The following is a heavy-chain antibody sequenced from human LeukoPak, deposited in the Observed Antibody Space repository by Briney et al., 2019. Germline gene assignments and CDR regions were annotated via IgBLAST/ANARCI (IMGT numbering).Heavy chain of an antibody. CDR3: ARFVPPPAAIDAFDI. CDR2: IYYSGST. V-gene: IGHV4-38-2*02. D-gene: IGHD2-2*02. Sequence: PSETLSLTCTVSGYSISSGYYWGWIRQPPGKGLEWIGSIYYSGSTYYNPPLKSRVTISVDTSKNQFSLKLSSVTAADTAVYYCARFVPPPAAIDAFDIWGQGTMVTVSS. CDR1: GYSISSGYY. J-gene: IGHJ3*02.